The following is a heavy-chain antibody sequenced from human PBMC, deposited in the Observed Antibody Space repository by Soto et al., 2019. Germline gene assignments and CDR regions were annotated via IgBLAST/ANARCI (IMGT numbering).Heavy chain of an antibody. V-gene: IGHV3-23*01. CDR3: AKDQYYDFWSGYPIDY. Sequence: EVQLLESGGGLVQPGGSLRLSCAASGFTFSSYAMSWVRQAPGKGLAWVSAISGSGGSTYYADSVKGRFTISRDNSKNTLYLQMNSLTAEDTAVYYCAKDQYYDFWSGYPIDYRGQGTLVTVSS. D-gene: IGHD3-3*01. CDR1: GFTFSSYA. J-gene: IGHJ4*02. CDR2: ISGSGGST.